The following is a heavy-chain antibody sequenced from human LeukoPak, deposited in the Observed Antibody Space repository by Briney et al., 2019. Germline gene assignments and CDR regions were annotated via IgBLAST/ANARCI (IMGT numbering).Heavy chain of an antibody. CDR3: SLARSEYHYGMDV. J-gene: IGHJ6*02. Sequence: SQTLSLTCAISGDSVSSISVAWNWIRQSPSRGLEWLGRTYYRSKWYAVSVKSRINTSPDTSKSQFSLQLTSVTPEDTAVYYCSLARSEYHYGMDVWGQGTTVTVSS. CDR2: TYYRSKW. CDR1: GDSVSSISVA. V-gene: IGHV6-1*01.